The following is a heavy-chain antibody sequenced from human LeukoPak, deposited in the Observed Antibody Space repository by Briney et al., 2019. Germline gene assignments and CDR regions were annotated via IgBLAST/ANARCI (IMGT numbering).Heavy chain of an antibody. CDR1: SDSISSSSNY. J-gene: IGHJ4*02. Sequence: SETLSLTCTVSSDSISSSSNYWAWVRQSPGKGLEWIGAIYYSGHTYYNQYLKRRITMSVDTSKNQFSLKVSYVTAADTAVYYCARHEEEDGYNAKTIDYWGQGTLVTVYS. V-gene: IGHV4-39*01. CDR2: IYYSGHT. CDR3: ARHEEEDGYNAKTIDY. D-gene: IGHD5-24*01.